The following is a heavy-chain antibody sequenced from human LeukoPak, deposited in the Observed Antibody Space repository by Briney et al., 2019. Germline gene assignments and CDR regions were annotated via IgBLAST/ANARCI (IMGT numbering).Heavy chain of an antibody. V-gene: IGHV1-8*03. CDR3: ARGTPQGGLDI. CDR2: MNPHSTNT. Sequence: ASVKVSCKASGYTFTSYDINWVRQATGQGLEWMGWMNPHSTNTGYAQKFQGRVTITRDTSISTAYMELSSLRSEDTAVYYCARGTPQGGLDIWGQGTMVTVSS. D-gene: IGHD1-26*01. J-gene: IGHJ3*02. CDR1: GYTFTSYD.